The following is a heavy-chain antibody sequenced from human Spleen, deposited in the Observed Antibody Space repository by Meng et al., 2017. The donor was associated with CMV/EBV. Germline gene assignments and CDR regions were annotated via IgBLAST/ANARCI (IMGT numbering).Heavy chain of an antibody. Sequence: GEYLKISWAASGFTFNDYYMSWIRQAPGKGLEWLSYISSSGITIYYADSVKGRFTISRDNAKNSLYLQMNSLRAEDTAVYYCARDLREKGYQLLLPDAFDIWGQGTMVTVSS. CDR2: ISSSGITI. CDR1: GFTFNDYY. J-gene: IGHJ3*02. D-gene: IGHD2-2*01. CDR3: ARDLREKGYQLLLPDAFDI. V-gene: IGHV3-11*01.